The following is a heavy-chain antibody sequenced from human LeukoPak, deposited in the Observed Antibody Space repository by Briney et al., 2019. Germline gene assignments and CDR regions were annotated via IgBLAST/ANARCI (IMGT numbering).Heavy chain of an antibody. V-gene: IGHV3-48*03. CDR1: GFTFSSYE. D-gene: IGHD3-22*01. J-gene: IGHJ4*02. CDR3: ARGGHSSGYHYFDY. CDR2: ISSSGSTI. Sequence: PGGSLRLSCAASGFTFSSYEMNWVRQAPGKGLEWVSYISSSGSTIYYADSVKGRFTISRDNAKNSLYLQMNSLRAEDTAVYYCARGGHSSGYHYFDYWGQGTLVTVSS.